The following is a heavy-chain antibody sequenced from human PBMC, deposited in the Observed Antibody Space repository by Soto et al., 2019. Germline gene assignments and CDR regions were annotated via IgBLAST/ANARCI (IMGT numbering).Heavy chain of an antibody. CDR3: ARAYCSGGSCPPFDL. CDR1: GFTFSSYA. CDR2: ISGSGGST. V-gene: IGHV3-23*01. J-gene: IGHJ4*02. Sequence: GGSLRLSCAASGFTFSSYAMSWVRQAPGKGLEWVSAISGSGGSTYYADSVKGRFTISRDNSKNSMYLQMNSLKTDDTAVYYCARAYCSGGSCPPFDLWGQGTLVTVSS. D-gene: IGHD2-15*01.